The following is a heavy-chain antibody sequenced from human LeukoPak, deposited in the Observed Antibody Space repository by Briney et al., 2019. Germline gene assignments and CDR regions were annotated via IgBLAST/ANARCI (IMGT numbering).Heavy chain of an antibody. J-gene: IGHJ4*02. CDR3: ARDSAGNQYSSGNFDL. V-gene: IGHV3-53*01. D-gene: IGHD3-10*01. Sequence: PGGSLRLSCAASGFAVKSSYMNWVRQAPGKGLEWVSVLYAGGESYYADSVLGRFTISRDNSNNTVFLEMNSLTADDPAVYFCARDSAGNQYSSGNFDLWGQGTLVTVSS. CDR2: LYAGGES. CDR1: GFAVKSSY.